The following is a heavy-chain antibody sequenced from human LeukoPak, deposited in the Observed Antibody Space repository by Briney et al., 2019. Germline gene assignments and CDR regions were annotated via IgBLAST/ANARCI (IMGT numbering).Heavy chain of an antibody. CDR3: ARDRPHSSSWFPSVYYYGMDV. D-gene: IGHD6-13*01. CDR1: GFTFSSYS. Sequence: GGSLRLSCAASGFTFSSYSMNWVRQAPGKGLEWVSSISSSSSYIYYADSVKGRFTISRDNAKNSLYLQMNSLRVEDTAVYYCARDRPHSSSWFPSVYYYGMDVWGKGTTVTVSS. V-gene: IGHV3-21*01. CDR2: ISSSSSYI. J-gene: IGHJ6*04.